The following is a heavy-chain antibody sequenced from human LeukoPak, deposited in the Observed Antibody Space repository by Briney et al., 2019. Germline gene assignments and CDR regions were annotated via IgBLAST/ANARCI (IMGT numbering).Heavy chain of an antibody. CDR1: GFTFSNYW. CDR2: INSDASTT. Sequence: GGSLRLSCAASGFTFSNYWMHWVRQAPGKELVWVSHINSDASTTTYADFVKGRLTISRDNAKNTLYLQMNSLGAEDTAVYYCARDYDYPWGSYRYDAFDVWGQGTVVTVSS. J-gene: IGHJ3*01. D-gene: IGHD3-16*02. V-gene: IGHV3-74*01. CDR3: ARDYDYPWGSYRYDAFDV.